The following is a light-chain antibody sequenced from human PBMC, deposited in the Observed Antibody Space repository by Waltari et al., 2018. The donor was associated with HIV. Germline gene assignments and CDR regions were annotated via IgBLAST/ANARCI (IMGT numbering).Light chain of an antibody. Sequence: QSVLTQPPSASGTPGQRVTISCSGSSSNIGMNTVNWYQQFPGTAPKLLIYRNNQRPSGVPDRISGSKSGASASLAISGLQSEDEADYYCAAWDDSLIAWVFGGGTKLTVL. CDR3: AAWDDSLIAWV. J-gene: IGLJ3*02. CDR2: RNN. V-gene: IGLV1-44*01. CDR1: SSNIGMNT.